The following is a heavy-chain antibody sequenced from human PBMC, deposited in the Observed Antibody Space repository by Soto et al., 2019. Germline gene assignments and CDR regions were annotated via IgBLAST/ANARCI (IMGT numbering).Heavy chain of an antibody. CDR2: IRSKANSYAT. J-gene: IGHJ6*02. CDR3: TRLKKELVVTAIGDYYYYGMDV. Sequence: GGSLRLSCAASGFTFSGSAMHWVRQASGKGLEWVGRIRSKANSYATAYAASVKGRFTISRDDSKNTAYLQMNSLKTEDTAVYYCTRLKKELVVTAIGDYYYYGMDVWGQGTTVTVSS. CDR1: GFTFSGSA. D-gene: IGHD2-21*02. V-gene: IGHV3-73*01.